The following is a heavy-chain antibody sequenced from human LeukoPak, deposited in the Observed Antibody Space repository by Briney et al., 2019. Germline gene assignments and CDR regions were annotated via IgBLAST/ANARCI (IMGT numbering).Heavy chain of an antibody. J-gene: IGHJ5*02. Sequence: GSSVKVSCKASGGTFSSYAISWVRQAPGQGLEWMGRIIHILGIANYAQKFQGRVTITADKSTSTAYMELSSLRSEDTAVYYCARSSSRGWFDPWGQGTLVTVSS. V-gene: IGHV1-69*04. CDR3: ARSSSRGWFDP. CDR1: GGTFSSYA. D-gene: IGHD2-2*01. CDR2: IIHILGIA.